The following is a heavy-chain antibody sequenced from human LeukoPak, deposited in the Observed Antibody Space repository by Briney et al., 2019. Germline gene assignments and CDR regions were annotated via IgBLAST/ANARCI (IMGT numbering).Heavy chain of an antibody. V-gene: IGHV3-30*18. Sequence: GGSLRLSCAASGFTFSSYGMHWVRQAPGKGLEWVAVISYDGSNKYYADSVKGRFTVSRDNSKNTLYLQMNSLRAEDTAVYYCAKGAFDYWGQGTLVTVSS. CDR2: ISYDGSNK. CDR3: AKGAFDY. CDR1: GFTFSSYG. J-gene: IGHJ4*02.